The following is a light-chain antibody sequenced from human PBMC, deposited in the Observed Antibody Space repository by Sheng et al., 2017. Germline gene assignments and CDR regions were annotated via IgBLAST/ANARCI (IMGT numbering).Light chain of an antibody. J-gene: IGKJ4*01. Sequence: DIQMTQSPSSLSASVGDRVTIACRASQHLNSFLAWYQQKPGKAPKLLVYDASTLQSGVPSRFRGGGSGTDYTLTITSLQPEDFATYYCQHYYNTPFTFGGGTKVEIK. V-gene: IGKV1-NL1*01. CDR3: QHYYNTPFT. CDR1: QHLNSF. CDR2: DAS.